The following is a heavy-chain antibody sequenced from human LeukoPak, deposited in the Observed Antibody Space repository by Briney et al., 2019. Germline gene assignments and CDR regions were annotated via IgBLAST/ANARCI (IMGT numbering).Heavy chain of an antibody. V-gene: IGHV4-30-4*08. CDR2: IYYSGST. CDR3: ARGNWVIAAGTTTPDFDY. D-gene: IGHD6-13*01. J-gene: IGHJ4*02. CDR1: GGSISSYY. Sequence: SETLSLTCTVSGGSISSYYWSWIRQPPGKGLGWIGYIYYSGSTYHNPSLKSRVTISVDTSKNQFSLKLSSVTAADTAVYYCARGNWVIAAGTTTPDFDYWGQGTLVTVSS.